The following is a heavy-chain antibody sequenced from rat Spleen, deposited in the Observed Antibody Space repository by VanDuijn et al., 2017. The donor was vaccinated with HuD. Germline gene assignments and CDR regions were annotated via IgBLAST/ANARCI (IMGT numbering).Heavy chain of an antibody. Sequence: EVQLVESGGGLVQPGRSLKLSCAASGFTFSDFYMAWVRQAPTKGLEWVAFISAGGGNTYYRDSVKGRFTISRDNAKNTLYLQMDSLRSEDTATYYCAKTIFYGGYSENYFDYWGQGVMVTVSS. J-gene: IGHJ2*01. CDR3: AKTIFYGGYSENYFDY. V-gene: IGHV5-25*01. CDR1: GFTFSDFY. CDR2: ISAGGGNT. D-gene: IGHD1-11*01.